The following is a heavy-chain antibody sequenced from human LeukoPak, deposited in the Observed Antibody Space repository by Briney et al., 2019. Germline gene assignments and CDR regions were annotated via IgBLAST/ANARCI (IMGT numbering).Heavy chain of an antibody. CDR2: ISGSGGST. CDR1: GFTFSGYA. D-gene: IGHD4-17*01. Sequence: GSLRLSCAASGFTFSGYAMSWVRQAPGKGLEWVSAISGSGGSTYYADSVKGRFTISRDNSKNTLYLQMNSLRAEDTAVYYCALDYGDYVGYFDYWGQGTLVTVSS. J-gene: IGHJ4*02. V-gene: IGHV3-23*01. CDR3: ALDYGDYVGYFDY.